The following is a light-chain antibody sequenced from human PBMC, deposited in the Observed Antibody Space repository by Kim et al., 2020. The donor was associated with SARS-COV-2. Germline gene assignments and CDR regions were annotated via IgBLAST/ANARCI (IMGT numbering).Light chain of an antibody. V-gene: IGLV3-1*01. J-gene: IGLJ2*01. CDR1: KLGDKY. CDR2: QDT. CDR3: QAWDSSTAV. Sequence: SYELTQAPSVSVSPGQTASITCSGDKLGDKYSYWYQQKPGQSPVLVIYQDTKRPSGIPERFSGSNSGNTATLTISGTQAMDEADYYCQAWDSSTAVFGGGTQLTVL.